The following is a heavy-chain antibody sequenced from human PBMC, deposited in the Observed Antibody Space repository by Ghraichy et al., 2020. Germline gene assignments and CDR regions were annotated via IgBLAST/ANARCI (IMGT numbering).Heavy chain of an antibody. Sequence: GGSLRLSCAASGLTFSAYDMSWIRQAPGKGLEWVSYISSSSSYTNYADSVKGRFTISRDNAKNSLYLKMNSLRAEDTAVYYCARDRRVGGPTGSDFDIWVHGTMVTVS. J-gene: IGHJ3*02. CDR1: GLTFSAYD. CDR2: ISSSSSYT. D-gene: IGHD1-26*01. CDR3: ARDRRVGGPTGSDFDI. V-gene: IGHV3-11*06.